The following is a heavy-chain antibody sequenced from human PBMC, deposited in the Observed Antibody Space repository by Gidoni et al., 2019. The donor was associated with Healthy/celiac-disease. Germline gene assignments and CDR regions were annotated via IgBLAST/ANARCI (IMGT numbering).Heavy chain of an antibody. CDR3: AKDQIRYCSGGSCYPALDY. J-gene: IGHJ4*02. CDR2: ISYDGSNK. Sequence: QVQLVESGGGVVQPGRSLRLSCAASGFPFSSYGLHWVRQAPGKGLEWVAVISYDGSNKYYADSVKGRFTISRDNSKNTLYLQMNSLRAEDTAVYYCAKDQIRYCSGGSCYPALDYWGQGTLVTVSS. V-gene: IGHV3-30*18. CDR1: GFPFSSYG. D-gene: IGHD2-15*01.